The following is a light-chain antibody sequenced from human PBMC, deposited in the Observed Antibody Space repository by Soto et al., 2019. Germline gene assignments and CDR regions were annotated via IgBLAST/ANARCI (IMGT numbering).Light chain of an antibody. J-gene: IGLJ1*01. Sequence: QSVLTQPRSVSGSPGQSVTISCTGTSSVVGGYNYVSWYQQHPGKAPKLMIYDVSKRPSGVPDRFSGSKSGNTASLTISGLQAEGEADYYCCSYAGSPLYVFGPGTKVTVL. CDR1: SSVVGGYNY. CDR2: DVS. CDR3: CSYAGSPLYV. V-gene: IGLV2-11*01.